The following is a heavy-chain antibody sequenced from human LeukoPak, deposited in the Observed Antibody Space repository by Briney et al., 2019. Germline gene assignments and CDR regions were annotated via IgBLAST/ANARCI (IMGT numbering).Heavy chain of an antibody. Sequence: SETLSLTCTVSGGSISSYYWSWIRQPPGKGLEWIGYIYTSGSTNYNPTLKSRVTISVDTSKNQSSLKLSSETAADTAVYYCARQVLYYYDSSGPLMYYYYMDVWGKGTTVTVSS. J-gene: IGHJ6*03. CDR1: GGSISSYY. CDR2: IYTSGST. V-gene: IGHV4-4*09. CDR3: ARQVLYYYDSSGPLMYYYYMDV. D-gene: IGHD3-22*01.